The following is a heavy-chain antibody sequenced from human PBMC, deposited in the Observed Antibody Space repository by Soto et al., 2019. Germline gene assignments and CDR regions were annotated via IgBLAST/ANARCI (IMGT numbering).Heavy chain of an antibody. V-gene: IGHV1-2*04. Sequence: SVEVSCQGSWYTLTRYYIYWVRQAPGQRGEWVGWINPNSGGTNYAQKFQGWVTMTRDTSISTAYMELSRLRSDDTAVYYCARDSPLGYCSGGSCYSLAFDYWGQGTLVTVSS. D-gene: IGHD2-15*01. CDR1: WYTLTRYY. J-gene: IGHJ4*02. CDR3: ARDSPLGYCSGGSCYSLAFDY. CDR2: INPNSGGT.